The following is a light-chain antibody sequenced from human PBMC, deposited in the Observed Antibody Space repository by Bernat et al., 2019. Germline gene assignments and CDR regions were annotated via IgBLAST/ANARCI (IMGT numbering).Light chain of an antibody. CDR2: DVS. Sequence: QSALTQPASVAGSPGQSITISCTGTRSDVGRYKYVSWYQQYPGKAPKLLIYDVSNRPSGVSSRFSGSKSGNTASLTISGLQAEDEADYYCSSFTTPDTYVFGTVTEVTVL. V-gene: IGLV2-14*03. CDR3: SSFTTPDTYV. CDR1: RSDVGRYKY. J-gene: IGLJ1*01.